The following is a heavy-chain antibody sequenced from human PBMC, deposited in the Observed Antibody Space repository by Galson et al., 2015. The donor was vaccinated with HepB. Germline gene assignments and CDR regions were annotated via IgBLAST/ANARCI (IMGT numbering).Heavy chain of an antibody. V-gene: IGHV3-73*01. CDR2: IRSKASSHAT. Sequence: SLRLSCAASGFTFSGSAIHWVRQASGKGLEWIGRIRSKASSHATEYNASLKGRFTISRDDSRNTAYLYMKSLKIEDTAVYYCVRLGDFSVYSSSWGQGTLVIVSS. CDR1: GFTFSGSA. D-gene: IGHD6-19*01. J-gene: IGHJ4*02. CDR3: VRLGDFSVYSSS.